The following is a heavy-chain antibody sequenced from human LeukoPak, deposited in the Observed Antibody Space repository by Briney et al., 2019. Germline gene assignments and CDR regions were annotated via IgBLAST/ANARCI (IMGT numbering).Heavy chain of an antibody. J-gene: IGHJ5*02. Sequence: PGRSLRLSCAASGFTFSSYGMHWARQAPGEGLEWVAVIWYDGSNKYYADSVKGRFTTSRDNSKNTLYLQMNSLRAEDTAVYYCARDSSGPNGNWFDPWGQGTLVTVSS. CDR3: ARDSSGPNGNWFDP. CDR1: GFTFSSYG. V-gene: IGHV3-33*01. CDR2: IWYDGSNK. D-gene: IGHD6-19*01.